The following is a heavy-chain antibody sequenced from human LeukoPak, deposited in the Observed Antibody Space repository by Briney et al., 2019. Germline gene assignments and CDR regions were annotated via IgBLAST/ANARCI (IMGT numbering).Heavy chain of an antibody. V-gene: IGHV3-23*01. Sequence: GGSLRLSCAASGFSFSSYAMSWVRQAPGKALEWVSVISCSGGSTYYADSVKGRFTISRDNSKNTLYLQMNSVRAEDTAVYYCAKDGDGYSRYYFDYWGQGTLVTVSS. CDR1: GFSFSSYA. CDR3: AKDGDGYSRYYFDY. CDR2: ISCSGGST. J-gene: IGHJ4*02. D-gene: IGHD5-24*01.